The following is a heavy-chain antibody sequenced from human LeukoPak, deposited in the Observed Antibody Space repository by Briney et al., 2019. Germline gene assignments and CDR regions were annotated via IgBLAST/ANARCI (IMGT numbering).Heavy chain of an antibody. CDR1: GGSFSGYY. D-gene: IGHD3-3*01. Sequence: PSETLSLTCAVYGGSFSGYYWSWIRQPPGKGLEWIGEINHSGSTNYNPSLKSRVTISVDTSKNQFSLKLSSVTAADTAVYYCARATTLNFWSGYSIPPLRPLYYYYGMDVWGQGTTVTVSS. CDR3: ARATTLNFWSGYSIPPLRPLYYYYGMDV. V-gene: IGHV4-34*01. J-gene: IGHJ6*02. CDR2: INHSGST.